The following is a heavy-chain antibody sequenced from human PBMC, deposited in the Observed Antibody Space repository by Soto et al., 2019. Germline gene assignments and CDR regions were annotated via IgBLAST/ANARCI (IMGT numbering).Heavy chain of an antibody. V-gene: IGHV4-34*01. J-gene: IGHJ3*02. CDR1: GGSFSGYY. D-gene: IGHD2-2*01. CDR2: INHSGST. CDR3: ARGRSIVVVPAAPTLGAFDI. Sequence: SETLSLTCAVYGGSFSGYYWSWIRQPPGKGLEWIGEINHSGSTNYNPSLKSRVTISVDTSKNQFSLKLSSVTAADTAVYYCARGRSIVVVPAAPTLGAFDIWGQGTMVTVSS.